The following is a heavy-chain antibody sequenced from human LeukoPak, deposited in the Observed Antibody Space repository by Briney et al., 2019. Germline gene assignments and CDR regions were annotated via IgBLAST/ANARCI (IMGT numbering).Heavy chain of an antibody. CDR3: AREMTTKGQFDS. Sequence: GGSLRLSCAASGFTFSHHSMNWIRQAPGMGLEWVAVISYDGRVTYYADSVRGRFTISRDNSKNIQYLQMNNMTPGDTAVYFCAREMTTKGQFDSWGRGTLVTVSS. CDR1: GFTFSHHS. CDR2: ISYDGRVT. V-gene: IGHV3-30*04. D-gene: IGHD1-1*01. J-gene: IGHJ4*01.